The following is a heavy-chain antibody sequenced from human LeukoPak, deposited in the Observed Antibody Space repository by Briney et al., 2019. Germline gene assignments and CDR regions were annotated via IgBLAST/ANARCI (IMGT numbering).Heavy chain of an antibody. Sequence: SETLSLTCAVYGGSFSGYYWSWIRQPPGKGLEWIGEINHSGSTNYNPSLKSRVTISVDTSKNQFSLKLSSVTAADTAVYYCARDGYSYGFHYWGQGTLVTVSS. CDR3: ARDGYSYGFHY. CDR2: INHSGST. J-gene: IGHJ4*02. D-gene: IGHD5-18*01. V-gene: IGHV4-34*01. CDR1: GGSFSGYY.